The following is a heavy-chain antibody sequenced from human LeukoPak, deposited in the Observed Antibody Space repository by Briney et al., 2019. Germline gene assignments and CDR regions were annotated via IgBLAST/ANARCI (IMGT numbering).Heavy chain of an antibody. J-gene: IGHJ4*02. D-gene: IGHD5-24*01. Sequence: SETLSLTCAVYGGSLSHYYWAWIRQPPGQGLEWIGEINHSGRTNYNPSLKSRVTVSVDTSKSQFSLKLSSVTAADTAVYYCARGRGDGYLGYWGQGTLVTVSS. CDR1: GGSLSHYY. CDR2: INHSGRT. V-gene: IGHV4-34*01. CDR3: ARGRGDGYLGY.